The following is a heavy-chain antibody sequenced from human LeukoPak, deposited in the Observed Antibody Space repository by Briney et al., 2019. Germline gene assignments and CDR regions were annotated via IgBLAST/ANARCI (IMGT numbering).Heavy chain of an antibody. CDR1: GFTFSSYG. CDR2: IWYDGHNK. V-gene: IGHV3-33*01. CDR3: ARDVPAYYYDSSGYTDAFDI. D-gene: IGHD3-22*01. J-gene: IGHJ3*02. Sequence: GGSLRLSCAASGFTFSSYGMHWVRQAPGKGLEWVAVIWYDGHNKYYADSVKGRFTISRDNSKNTLYLQMNSLRAEDTAVYYCARDVPAYYYDSSGYTDAFDIWGQGTMVTVSS.